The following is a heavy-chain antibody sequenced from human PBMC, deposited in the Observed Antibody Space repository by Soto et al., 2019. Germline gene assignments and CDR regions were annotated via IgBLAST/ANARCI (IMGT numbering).Heavy chain of an antibody. CDR2: FDPEDGET. D-gene: IGHD4-17*01. Sequence: QVQLVQSGAEVKKPGASVKVSCKVSGYTLTELSMHWVRQAPGKGLEWMGGFDPEDGETSYAQKFQGRVTMTEDTSTDTAYMELSSMRSEDTAVYYWATPFADYGGNSPLDYWGQGTLVTVSS. CDR3: ATPFADYGGNSPLDY. V-gene: IGHV1-24*01. CDR1: GYTLTELS. J-gene: IGHJ4*02.